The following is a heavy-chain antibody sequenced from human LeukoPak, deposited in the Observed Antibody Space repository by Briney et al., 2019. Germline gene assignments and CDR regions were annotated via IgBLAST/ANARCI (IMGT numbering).Heavy chain of an antibody. CDR1: GFTFSTYE. Sequence: GGSLRLSCVVSGFTFSTYEMNWVRQAPGKGLEWVSYITISGSTIYYADSVKGRFTISRDNAKNSLYLQMNSLRAEDTAVYYCAKDLSQGLRHYFDYWGQGTLVTVSS. D-gene: IGHD4-17*01. CDR3: AKDLSQGLRHYFDY. V-gene: IGHV3-48*03. J-gene: IGHJ4*02. CDR2: ITISGSTI.